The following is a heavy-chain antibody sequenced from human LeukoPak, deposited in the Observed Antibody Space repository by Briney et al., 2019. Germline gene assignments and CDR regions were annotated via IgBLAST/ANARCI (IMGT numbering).Heavy chain of an antibody. V-gene: IGHV1-2*06. CDR2: MNGNSGVT. J-gene: IGHJ4*02. CDR1: GYTFTDYF. CDR3: ARGVDKPDY. Sequence: ASVKVSCKASGYTFTDYFIHWVRQAPGQGPEWMGRMNGNSGVTMYAQTLQDRVTMTRDTSTSTAYMELSSLRSEDTAVYYCARGVDKPDYWGQGTLVTVSS. D-gene: IGHD3-3*01.